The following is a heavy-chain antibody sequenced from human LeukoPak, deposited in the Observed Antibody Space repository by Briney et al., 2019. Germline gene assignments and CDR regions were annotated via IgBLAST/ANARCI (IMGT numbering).Heavy chain of an antibody. Sequence: PGRSLRLSCAPSGFTLSSYAMHWVRQAPGKGLEWVAVISYDGSNKYYADSVKGPFTLSKDNSKNTLYLQMNSLRAEDTAVYYCARDGIVGATVFGSFGFDYWGQGTLVTVSS. V-gene: IGHV3-30-3*01. J-gene: IGHJ4*02. CDR1: GFTLSSYA. CDR2: ISYDGSNK. CDR3: ARDGIVGATVFGSFGFDY. D-gene: IGHD1-26*01.